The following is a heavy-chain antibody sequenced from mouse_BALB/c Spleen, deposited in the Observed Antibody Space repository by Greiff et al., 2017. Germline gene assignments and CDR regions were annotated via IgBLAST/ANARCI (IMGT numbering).Heavy chain of an antibody. CDR1: GYSITSDYA. CDR3: ARGDYGSSLFAY. J-gene: IGHJ3*01. D-gene: IGHD1-1*01. Sequence: ESGPGLVKPSQSLSLTCTVTGYSITSDYAWNWIRQFPGNKLEWMGYISYSGSTSYNPSLKSRISITRDTSKNQFFLQLNSVTTEDTATYYCARGDYGSSLFAYWGQGTLVTVSA. V-gene: IGHV3-2*02. CDR2: ISYSGST.